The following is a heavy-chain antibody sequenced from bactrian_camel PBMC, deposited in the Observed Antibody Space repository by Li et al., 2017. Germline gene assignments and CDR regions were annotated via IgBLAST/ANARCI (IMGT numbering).Heavy chain of an antibody. Sequence: HVQLVESGGGSEQAGGSLRLSCAATGYTGNSNCMGWSRQAPGKGLEWVAQIAYDGWVTRYHDSAKGRFTISRDNARNTLYLQMNNLQPEDTATYYCAEGRGSRGEHCYSLNYWGQGTQVTVS. CDR2: IAYDGWVT. J-gene: IGHJ4*01. V-gene: IGHV3S1*01. CDR3: AEGRGSRGEHCYSLNY. D-gene: IGHD6*01. CDR1: GYTGNSNC.